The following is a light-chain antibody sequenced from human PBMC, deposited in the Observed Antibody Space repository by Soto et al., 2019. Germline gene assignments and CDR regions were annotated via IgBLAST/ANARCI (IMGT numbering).Light chain of an antibody. CDR3: SSYTSSSTYV. V-gene: IGLV2-14*01. CDR1: SSDVGTYNY. CDR2: EVS. J-gene: IGLJ1*01. Sequence: VLTQPASVSGSPGQSITISCTGTSSDVGTYNYVSWYQLHPGKAPKLMVYEVSNRPSGVSNRFSGSKSGNTASLTISGLQAEDEADYHCSSYTSSSTYVFGTGTKVTVL.